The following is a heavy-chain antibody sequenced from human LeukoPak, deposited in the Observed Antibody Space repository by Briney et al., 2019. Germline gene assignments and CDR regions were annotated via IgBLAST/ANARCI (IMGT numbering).Heavy chain of an antibody. V-gene: IGHV1-24*01. J-gene: IGHJ4*02. CDR3: ASVTAMVFYFDY. D-gene: IGHD5-18*01. Sequence: GASVKVSCKVSGYTLTELSMHWVRQAPGKGLEWMGGFDPEDGETIYAQKFQGRVTITEDTSTDTAYMELSSLRSEDTAVYYCASVTAMVFYFDYWGQGTLVTVSS. CDR1: GYTLTELS. CDR2: FDPEDGET.